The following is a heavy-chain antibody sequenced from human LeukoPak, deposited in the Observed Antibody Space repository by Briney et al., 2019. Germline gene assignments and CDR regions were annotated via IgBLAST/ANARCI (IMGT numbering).Heavy chain of an antibody. Sequence: GASVKVSCKASGYTFTEYYMHWVRQAPGQGLEWMGWINPNSGGTNFAQKFQGRAAMTRDTSISTAYMELGSLRSDDTAVYYCARARWQLVPYFDSWGQGTLVTVSS. V-gene: IGHV1-2*02. CDR2: INPNSGGT. CDR3: ARARWQLVPYFDS. J-gene: IGHJ4*02. D-gene: IGHD6-6*01. CDR1: GYTFTEYY.